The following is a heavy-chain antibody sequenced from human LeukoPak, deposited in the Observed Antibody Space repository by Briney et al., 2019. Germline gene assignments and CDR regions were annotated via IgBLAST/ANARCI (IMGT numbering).Heavy chain of an antibody. J-gene: IGHJ4*02. CDR1: GFSFISYS. CDR2: ISSSSDYI. V-gene: IGHV3-21*04. Sequence: GGSLRLSCAASGFSFISYSMNWVRQAPGKGLEWVSSISSSSDYIYYADSVKGRFTISRDNAKNSLYLQMNSLRAEDTAVYYCARRRDSGSLQHFDYWGQGTLVTVSS. D-gene: IGHD1-26*01. CDR3: ARRRDSGSLQHFDY.